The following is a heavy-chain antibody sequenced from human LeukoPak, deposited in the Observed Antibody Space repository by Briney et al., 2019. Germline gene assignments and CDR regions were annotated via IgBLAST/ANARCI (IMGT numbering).Heavy chain of an antibody. Sequence: PSETLSLTCTVSGGSISSSSYYWGWIRQPPGKGLEWIGSIYYSGSTYYNPSLKSRVTISVDRSKNQFSLKLSSVTAADTAVYYCASRCSSTSCSFDYWGQGTLVTVSS. CDR3: ASRCSSTSCSFDY. CDR2: IYYSGST. J-gene: IGHJ4*02. D-gene: IGHD2-2*01. V-gene: IGHV4-39*07. CDR1: GGSISSSSYY.